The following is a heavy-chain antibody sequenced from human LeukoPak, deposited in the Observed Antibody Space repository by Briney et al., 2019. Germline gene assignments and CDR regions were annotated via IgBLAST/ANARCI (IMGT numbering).Heavy chain of an antibody. CDR1: GFTFSSYA. CDR2: ISGGGGST. D-gene: IGHD6-13*01. J-gene: IGHJ6*04. V-gene: IGHV3-23*01. Sequence: GGSLRLSFAASGFTFSSYAMSWVRPAPGKGLEWGSVISGGGGSTDYADSVKGRFTISRDNSKNTMYPQMNSLRAEDTAVYYCAKGRIAGPRGTLYYGMDVWGKGTTVIVSS. CDR3: AKGRIAGPRGTLYYGMDV.